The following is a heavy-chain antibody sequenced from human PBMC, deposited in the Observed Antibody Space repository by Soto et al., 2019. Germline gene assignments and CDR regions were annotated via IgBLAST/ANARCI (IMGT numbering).Heavy chain of an antibody. CDR2: IYYSGST. Sequence: SETLSLTCTVSGGSISSYYMSWIRQHPGKGLEWIGYIYYSGSTNYNPSLKSRVTISVDTSKNQFSLKLSSVTAADTAVYYCARLVRGVIPINWFDPWGQGTLVTVSS. J-gene: IGHJ5*02. V-gene: IGHV4-59*12. CDR3: ARLVRGVIPINWFDP. CDR1: GGSISSYY. D-gene: IGHD3-10*01.